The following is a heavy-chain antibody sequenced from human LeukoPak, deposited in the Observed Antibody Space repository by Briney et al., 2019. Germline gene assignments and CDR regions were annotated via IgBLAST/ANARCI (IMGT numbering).Heavy chain of an antibody. CDR1: GGTFSSYA. Sequence: GASVKVSCKASGGTFSSYAISWVRQAPGQGLEWMGGNIPIFGTANYAQKFQGRVTITADESTSTAYMELSSLRSEDTAVYYCARDLGCYYGSGSKRTNWFDPWGQGTLVTVSS. V-gene: IGHV1-69*13. CDR2: NIPIFGTA. CDR3: ARDLGCYYGSGSKRTNWFDP. D-gene: IGHD3-10*01. J-gene: IGHJ5*02.